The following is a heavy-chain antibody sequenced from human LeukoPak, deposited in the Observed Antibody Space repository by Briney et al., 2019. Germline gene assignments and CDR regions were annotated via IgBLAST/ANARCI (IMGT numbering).Heavy chain of an antibody. CDR2: IYYSGST. V-gene: IGHV4-59*01. J-gene: IGHJ4*02. CDR1: GGSISSYY. D-gene: IGHD1-26*01. Sequence: SETLSLTCTVSGGSISSYYWSWIRQPPGKGLEWIGYIYYSGSTNYNPSLKSRVTISVDTSKNQFSLKLSSVTAADTAVYYCARRDPGRLWYYFDYWGQGTLVTVSS. CDR3: ARRDPGRLWYYFDY.